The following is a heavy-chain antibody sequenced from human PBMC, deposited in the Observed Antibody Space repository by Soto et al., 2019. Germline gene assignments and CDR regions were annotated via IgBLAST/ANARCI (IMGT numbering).Heavy chain of an antibody. CDR2: ISYDGSNK. J-gene: IGHJ4*02. V-gene: IGHV3-30*14. D-gene: IGHD2-21*02. CDR3: ARGSYCGGDCYSRWFDY. Sequence: QVQLVESGGGVVQPGRSLRLSCAASGFTFSSYAMHWVRQAPGKGLEWVAVISYDGSNKYYADSVKGRFTISRDNSKNTLYIQMHSLRAEDTAVYYCARGSYCGGDCYSRWFDYWGQGTLVTVSS. CDR1: GFTFSSYA.